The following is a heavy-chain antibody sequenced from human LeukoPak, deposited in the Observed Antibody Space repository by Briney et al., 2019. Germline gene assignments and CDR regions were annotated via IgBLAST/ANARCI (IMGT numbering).Heavy chain of an antibody. CDR3: AHGAMYQLDY. CDR2: IIGGGGST. CDR1: GFPFSSHG. J-gene: IGHJ4*02. Sequence: GGTLRLSCAASGFPFSSHGMSWVRQAPGKGLERVSGIIGGGGSTYYADSVKGRFTISGDNSRNTLFLQMNSLRAEDTAVYYCAHGAMYQLDYWGQGTLVTVSS. D-gene: IGHD2-2*01. V-gene: IGHV3-23*01.